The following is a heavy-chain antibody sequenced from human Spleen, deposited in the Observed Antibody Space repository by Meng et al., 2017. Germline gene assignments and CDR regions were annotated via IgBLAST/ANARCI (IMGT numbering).Heavy chain of an antibody. J-gene: IGHJ3*02. V-gene: IGHV3-74*01. Sequence: GSLRLSCAASGFTFSSYWMHWVRQAPGKGLVWVSRINSDGSSTSYADSVKGRFTISRDNAKNTLYVQMNSLRAEDTAVYYCARSDSIGYYDAFDIWGQGTMVTVSS. CDR1: GFTFSSYW. CDR2: INSDGSST. D-gene: IGHD3-22*01. CDR3: ARSDSIGYYDAFDI.